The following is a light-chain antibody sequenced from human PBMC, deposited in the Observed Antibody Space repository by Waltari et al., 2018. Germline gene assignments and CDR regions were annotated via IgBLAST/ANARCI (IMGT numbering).Light chain of an antibody. J-gene: IGLJ2*01. CDR3: QSYDTTLSAVV. V-gene: IGLV1-40*01. Sequence: QSVLTQPPSVSGDPGKRGTIPCRGAKSNMGADFGAHGYQQVPGTAPKLLLHSFSNRPSGVSDRFSGFKSGASASLVITGLQAEDEAMYYCQSYDTTLSAVVFGGGTRLTV. CDR2: SFS. CDR1: KSNMGADFG.